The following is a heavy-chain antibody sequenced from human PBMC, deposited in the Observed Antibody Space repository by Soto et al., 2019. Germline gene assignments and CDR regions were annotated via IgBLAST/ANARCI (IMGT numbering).Heavy chain of an antibody. V-gene: IGHV3-23*01. J-gene: IGHJ3*01. CDR3: AKERYCSATSCYGGFDV. D-gene: IGHD2-2*01. CDR2: ISGGGANT. CDR1: GFSFSSYA. Sequence: EVQLLESGGDLVQSGGSLRLSCAASGFSFSSYAMSWVRQAPGRGLEWVSTISGGGANTQYAESVKGRFTISSDNSKNTLHLQMTALRADDTALYFCAKERYCSATSCYGGFDVWGQGTVVTVSS.